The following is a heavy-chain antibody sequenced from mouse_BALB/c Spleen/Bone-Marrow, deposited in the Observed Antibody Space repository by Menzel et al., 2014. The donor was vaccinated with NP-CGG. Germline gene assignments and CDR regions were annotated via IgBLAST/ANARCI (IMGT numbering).Heavy chain of an antibody. J-gene: IGHJ2*01. Sequence: VQLQQSGAELVKPGASVKLSCTASGFYIKDTYMHWVKQRPEQGLEWIGRIDPANGNTKYDPKFQGKATITADTSSNTAYLQLSSLTSEDTAVYYCARYRLGTYFYYWGQGTTPTVSS. D-gene: IGHD2-14*01. CDR3: ARYRLGTYFYY. CDR2: IDPANGNT. V-gene: IGHV14-3*02. CDR1: GFYIKDTY.